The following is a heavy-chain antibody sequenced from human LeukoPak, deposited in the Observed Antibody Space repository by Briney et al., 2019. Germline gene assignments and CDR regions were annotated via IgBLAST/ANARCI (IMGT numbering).Heavy chain of an antibody. Sequence: AAVKVSCKASGYIFTTYGIMWVRQAPGRGFEWMGWISAHSGNTNYAQKFQDRVTMTTDSSTTTPFLEVKNLRSDDEAVVFCSRREGGSGRTNYYYYMDVWGNGPTVIVSS. CDR2: ISAHSGNT. CDR3: SRREGGSGRTNYYYYMDV. D-gene: IGHD2-15*01. V-gene: IGHV1-18*01. J-gene: IGHJ6*03. CDR1: GYIFTTYG.